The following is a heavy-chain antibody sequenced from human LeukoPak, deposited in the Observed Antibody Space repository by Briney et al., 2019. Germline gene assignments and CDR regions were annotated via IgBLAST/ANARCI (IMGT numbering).Heavy chain of an antibody. V-gene: IGHV3-21*01. J-gene: IGHJ6*02. CDR1: GLTFSNYA. CDR3: ARDFGTSCYDCYYGMDV. Sequence: GGSLRLSCAASGLTFSNYAMNWVRQAPGKGLEWVSSISSGSSYIYYADSVKGRFTISRDNAKNSLYLQMNSLRAEDTAVYYCARDFGTSCYDCYYGMDVWGQGTTVTVSS. CDR2: ISSGSSYI. D-gene: IGHD2-2*01.